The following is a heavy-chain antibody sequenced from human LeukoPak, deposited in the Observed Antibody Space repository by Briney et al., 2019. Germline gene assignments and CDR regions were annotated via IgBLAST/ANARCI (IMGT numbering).Heavy chain of an antibody. V-gene: IGHV3-66*01. D-gene: IGHD4-11*01. CDR2: IYSGGST. CDR3: ARSYSNHLFGMDV. Sequence: GGSLRLSCAASGFTVSSYYMTWVRQAPGKGLEWVSVIYSGGSTYYADSMKGRFAISRDSSKNTLFLQMNSLRAEDTAVYYCARSYSNHLFGMDVWGQGATVTVS. CDR1: GFTVSSYY. J-gene: IGHJ6*02.